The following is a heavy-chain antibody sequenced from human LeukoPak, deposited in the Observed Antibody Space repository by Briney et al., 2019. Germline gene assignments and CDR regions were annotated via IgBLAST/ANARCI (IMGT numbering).Heavy chain of an antibody. J-gene: IGHJ4*02. CDR2: ILASGSPT. D-gene: IGHD4-17*01. V-gene: IGHV3-20*04. CDR1: GFNFNSYT. Sequence: GGSLRLSCAASGFNFNSYTMNWVRQAPGKGLQWVANILASGSPTYYADSVKGRFIISRDNAKNSLYLQMNSLRAEDTALYYCAKEHDYGYFDYWGQGTLVTVSS. CDR3: AKEHDYGYFDY.